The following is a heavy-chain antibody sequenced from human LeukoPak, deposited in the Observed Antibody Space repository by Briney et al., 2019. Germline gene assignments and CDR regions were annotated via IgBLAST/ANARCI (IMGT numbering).Heavy chain of an antibody. CDR2: SYHSGST. CDR3: ARYLAVAVPNWFDP. CDR1: GYSISSGYY. D-gene: IGHD6-19*01. V-gene: IGHV4-38-2*01. Sequence: SETLSLTCAVSGYSISSGYYWGWIRQPPGKGVEWIGSSYHSGSTHYNPSLKSRVTISVDTSKNQFSLKLISVTAADTAVYYCARYLAVAVPNWFDPWGQGTLVTVSS. J-gene: IGHJ5*02.